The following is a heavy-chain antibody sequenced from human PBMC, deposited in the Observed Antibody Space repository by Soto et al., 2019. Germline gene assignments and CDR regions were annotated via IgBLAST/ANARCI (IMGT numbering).Heavy chain of an antibody. J-gene: IGHJ5*02. D-gene: IGHD6-13*01. CDR1: GGSISSSSYY. CDR2: IYYSGST. CDR3: AATSGIAAAGTARGWFDP. Sequence: SETLSLTCTVSGGSISSSSYYWGWIRQPPGKGLEWIGSIYYSGSTYYNPSLKSRVTISVDTSKNQFSLKLSSVTAADTAVYYCAATSGIAAAGTARGWFDPWGQGTLVTVSS. V-gene: IGHV4-39*01.